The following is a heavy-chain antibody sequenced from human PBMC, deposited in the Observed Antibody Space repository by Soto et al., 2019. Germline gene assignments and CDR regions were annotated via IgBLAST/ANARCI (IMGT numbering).Heavy chain of an antibody. CDR1: GGSFSGYY. V-gene: IGHV4-34*01. CDR2: INHSGST. J-gene: IGHJ2*01. CDR3: ARRLSVAAFGWYFDL. Sequence: QVQLQQWGAGLLKPSETLSLTCAVYGGSFSGYYWSWIRQPPGKGLEWIGEINHSGSTNYNPSLKSPVTISVDTSKNQFSLKLSSVTAADTAVYYCARRLSVAAFGWYFDLWGRGTLVTVSS. D-gene: IGHD6-19*01.